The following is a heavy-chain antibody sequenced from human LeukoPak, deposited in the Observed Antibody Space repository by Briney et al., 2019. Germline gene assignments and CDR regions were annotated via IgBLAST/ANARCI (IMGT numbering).Heavy chain of an antibody. CDR3: ARGRITMIVVRAFDI. Sequence: GGSLRLSCAASGFNFSSYSMNWVRQAPGKGLEWVSYISSSSSILYYADSVKGRFTISRDNSKNTLYLQMNSRRAEDKAVYYCARGRITMIVVRAFDIWGQGPMVTVSS. J-gene: IGHJ3*02. CDR1: GFNFSSYS. D-gene: IGHD3-22*01. V-gene: IGHV3-48*01. CDR2: ISSSSSIL.